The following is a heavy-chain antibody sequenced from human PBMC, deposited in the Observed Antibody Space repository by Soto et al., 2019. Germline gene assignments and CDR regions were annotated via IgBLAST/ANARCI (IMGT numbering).Heavy chain of an antibody. Sequence: QITLKESGPALVKPTQTLTLTCAFSGFSLSTSGVGVGWIRQPPGKALEWLALIYWDNDKRYSPSLKSRLTITKDTSNNQVALTLTDVDPVDTGTYYCEHRRAYNNYWFWGDFDSWGQGILVTVSS. J-gene: IGHJ4*02. CDR2: IYWDNDK. D-gene: IGHD3-16*01. CDR1: GFSLSTSGVG. V-gene: IGHV2-5*02. CDR3: EHRRAYNNYWFWGDFDS.